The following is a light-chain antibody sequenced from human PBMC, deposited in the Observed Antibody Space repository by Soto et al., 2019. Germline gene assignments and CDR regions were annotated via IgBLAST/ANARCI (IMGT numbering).Light chain of an antibody. J-gene: IGLJ3*02. CDR2: SIN. Sequence: QSVLTQPPSASGIPGQGVTISCSGSDSNIGTNYVYWYQQRPGTAPKLLIYSINQRPSGVPDRFSATKSGTAASLAISRLRSEDEADYYCASWDDSLSGNWVFGGGTKVTVL. V-gene: IGLV1-47*02. CDR3: ASWDDSLSGNWV. CDR1: DSNIGTNY.